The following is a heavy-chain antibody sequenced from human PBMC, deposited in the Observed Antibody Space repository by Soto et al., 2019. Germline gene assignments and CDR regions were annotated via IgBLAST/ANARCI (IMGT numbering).Heavy chain of an antibody. CDR2: IIPIFGTA. D-gene: IGHD3-22*01. CDR3: ARARPDTSASHPQNNIYYYGMDV. Sequence: ASVKVSCKASGGTFSSYAISWVRQAPGQGLEWMGGIIPIFGTANYAQKFQGRVTITADESTSTAYIELSSLRSQDTAVYYCARARPDTSASHPQNNIYYYGMDVWGQGTTVTVSS. J-gene: IGHJ6*02. CDR1: GGTFSSYA. V-gene: IGHV1-69*13.